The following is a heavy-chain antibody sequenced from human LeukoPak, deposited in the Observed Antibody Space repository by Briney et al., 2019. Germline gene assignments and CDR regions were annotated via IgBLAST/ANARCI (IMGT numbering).Heavy chain of an antibody. J-gene: IGHJ4*02. D-gene: IGHD1-26*01. CDR2: INPNSGGT. CDR1: GYTFTGYY. CDR3: ARAPSGVWELLDY. Sequence: GASVKVSCKASGYTFTGYYMHWVRQAPGQGLEWMGWINPNSGGTNYAQKFRGRVTMTRDTSISTAYMELSRLRSDDTAVYYCARAPSGVWELLDYWGQGTLVTVSS. V-gene: IGHV1-2*02.